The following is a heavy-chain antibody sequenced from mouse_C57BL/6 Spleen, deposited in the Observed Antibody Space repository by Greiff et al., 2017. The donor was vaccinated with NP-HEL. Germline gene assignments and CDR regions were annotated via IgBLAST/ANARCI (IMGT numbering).Heavy chain of an antibody. CDR2: IDPENGDT. Sequence: DVQLQESGAELVRPGASVKLSCTASGFNIKDDYMHWVKQRPEQGLEWIGWIDPENGDTEYASKFQGKATITADTSSNTAYLQLSSLTSEDTAVYYCTTSYYYGSSYVGPWFAYWGQGTLVTVSA. D-gene: IGHD1-1*01. CDR1: GFNIKDDY. V-gene: IGHV14-4*01. CDR3: TTSYYYGSSYVGPWFAY. J-gene: IGHJ3*01.